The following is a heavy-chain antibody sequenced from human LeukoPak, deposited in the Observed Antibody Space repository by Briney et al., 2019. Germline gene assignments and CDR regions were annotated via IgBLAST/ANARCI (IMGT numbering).Heavy chain of an antibody. V-gene: IGHV4-38-2*01. D-gene: IGHD3-22*01. CDR3: ARISYYYDSSGHPGYFDY. CDR1: GYSISSGYY. Sequence: SETLSLTCAVSGYSISSGYYWGWIRQPPEKGLEWIGSIYRSGSTYYNPSLKSRITISIDTSNNQFSLKLNSVTAADTAVYDCARISYYYDSSGHPGYFDYWGQGTLVTVSS. CDR2: IYRSGST. J-gene: IGHJ4*02.